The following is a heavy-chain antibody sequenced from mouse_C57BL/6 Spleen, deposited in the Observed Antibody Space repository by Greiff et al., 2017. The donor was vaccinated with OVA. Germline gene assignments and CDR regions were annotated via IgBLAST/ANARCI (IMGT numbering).Heavy chain of an antibody. V-gene: IGHV7-3*01. CDR1: GYTFTDYY. J-gene: IGHJ4*01. CDR3: ARYGLITTVVAPYAMDY. D-gene: IGHD1-1*01. CDR2: IRNKANGYTT. Sequence: EVQLQQPGAELVMPGASVKLSCKASGYTFTDYYMSWVRQPPGKALEWLGFIRNKANGYTTEYSASVKGRFTISRDNSQSILYLQMNALRAEDSATYYCARYGLITTVVAPYAMDYWGQGTSVTVSS.